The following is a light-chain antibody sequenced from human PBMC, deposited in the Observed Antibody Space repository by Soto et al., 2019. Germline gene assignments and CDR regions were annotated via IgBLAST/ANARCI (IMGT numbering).Light chain of an antibody. J-gene: IGKJ1*01. CDR1: QSVNNF. CDR2: GTS. V-gene: IGKV3-20*01. Sequence: EIVLTQSPATLSLSPGEGATLSCRASQSVNNFLAWYQQKPGQTPRLLIYGTSSRATGIPDRFSGSGSGTDFTLTISRLEPEDFAVYYCQQYGNSPRTFGRGTKVDIK. CDR3: QQYGNSPRT.